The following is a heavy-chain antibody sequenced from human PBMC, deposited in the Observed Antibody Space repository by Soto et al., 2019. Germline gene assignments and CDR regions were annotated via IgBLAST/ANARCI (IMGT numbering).Heavy chain of an antibody. CDR1: GVSVTSYY. Sequence: PSETLSLTCTVSGVSVTSYYWTWIRQPPGKGLESIGYIFHIGSTNYNPSLKSRVTMSVDTPTNQFSLKLSSVTAADTAVYYCATAGYYFGSGPTSPFDYWGQGTLVTVSS. CDR2: IFHIGST. J-gene: IGHJ4*02. D-gene: IGHD3-10*01. V-gene: IGHV4-59*02. CDR3: ATAGYYFGSGPTSPFDY.